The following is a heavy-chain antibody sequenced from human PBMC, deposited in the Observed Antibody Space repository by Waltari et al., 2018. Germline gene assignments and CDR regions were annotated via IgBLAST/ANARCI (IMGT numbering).Heavy chain of an antibody. CDR2: IYHSGST. CDR3: ARQGMGGAFDI. V-gene: IGHV4-38-2*01. J-gene: IGHJ3*02. D-gene: IGHD1-26*01. Sequence: QVQLQESGPGLVKPSETLSLTCPVSGYSISSGSYWGWIRQPPGKGLEWIGSIYHSGSTYYNPSLKSRVTISVDTSKNQFSLKLSSVTAADTAVYYCARQGMGGAFDIWGQGTMVTVSS. CDR1: GYSISSGSY.